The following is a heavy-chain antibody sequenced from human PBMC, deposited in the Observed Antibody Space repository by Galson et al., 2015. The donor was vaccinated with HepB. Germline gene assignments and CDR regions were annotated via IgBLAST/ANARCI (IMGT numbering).Heavy chain of an antibody. CDR3: AREGVLRYFDWFKHYYGMDV. J-gene: IGHJ6*02. D-gene: IGHD3-9*01. Sequence: SLRLSCAASGFTFSSYWMHWVRQAPGKGLVWVSRINSDGSSTSYADSVKGRFTISRDNAKNTLYLQMNSLRAEDTAVYYCAREGVLRYFDWFKHYYGMDVWGQGTLVTVS. CDR1: GFTFSSYW. V-gene: IGHV3-74*01. CDR2: INSDGSST.